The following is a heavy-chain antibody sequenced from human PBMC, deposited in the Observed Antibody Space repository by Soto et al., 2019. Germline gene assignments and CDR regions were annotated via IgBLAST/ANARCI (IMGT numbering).Heavy chain of an antibody. CDR1: GFTFSNAW. Sequence: EVQLVESGGGLVKPGGSLRLSCTVSGFTFSNAWMTWVRQAPGKGLEWVGRIKSKTDDGTTDYAAPVKGRFTISRDDSRNTLYLQMNNLRAEDSGLYYCTRGPRPISTGTGAYWGQGTQVTVSS. J-gene: IGHJ4*02. CDR2: IKSKTDDGTT. CDR3: TRGPRPISTGTGAY. V-gene: IGHV3-15*05. D-gene: IGHD3-10*01.